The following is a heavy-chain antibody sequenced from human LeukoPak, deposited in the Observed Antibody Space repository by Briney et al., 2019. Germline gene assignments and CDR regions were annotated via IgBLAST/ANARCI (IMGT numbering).Heavy chain of an antibody. CDR1: GGSISSYD. J-gene: IGHJ4*02. D-gene: IGHD5-18*01. CDR3: ARHMGLGYSYGYPYFDY. Sequence: SETLSLTCTVSGGSISSYDWSWIRQPTGKGLEWIGYIYYSGSTNYNPSLKSRVTISVDTSKNQFSLKLSSVTAADTAVYYCARHMGLGYSYGYPYFDYWGQGTLVTVSS. CDR2: IYYSGST. V-gene: IGHV4-59*08.